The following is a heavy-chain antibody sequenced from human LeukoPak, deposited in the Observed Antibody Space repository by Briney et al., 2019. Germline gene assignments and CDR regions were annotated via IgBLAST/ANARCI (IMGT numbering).Heavy chain of an antibody. Sequence: GGSLRLSCAASGFTFSNYWMSWVRQAPGKGLQWVANIKQDGSEKTYVDSVKGRFTISRDDAKNSLYLQMNSLRVEDTAMYYCARDGGTDWYDPWGQGTLVTVSS. D-gene: IGHD3-16*01. CDR3: ARDGGTDWYDP. CDR2: IKQDGSEK. V-gene: IGHV3-7*01. J-gene: IGHJ5*02. CDR1: GFTFSNYW.